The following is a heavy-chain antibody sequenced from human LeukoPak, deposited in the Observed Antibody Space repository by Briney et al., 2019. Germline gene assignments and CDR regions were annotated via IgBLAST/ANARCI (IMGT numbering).Heavy chain of an antibody. J-gene: IGHJ4*02. D-gene: IGHD6-19*01. Sequence: GGSLRLSCAASGFTFTNYWMSWVRQAPGKGLELVANIKQDRSEKYYVDSVKGRFTISRDNSKNTLYLQMNGLRAEDTAVYYCAKDGGGGIAVAATDYWGQGTLVTVSS. CDR1: GFTFTNYW. CDR3: AKDGGGGIAVAATDY. V-gene: IGHV3-7*01. CDR2: IKQDRSEK.